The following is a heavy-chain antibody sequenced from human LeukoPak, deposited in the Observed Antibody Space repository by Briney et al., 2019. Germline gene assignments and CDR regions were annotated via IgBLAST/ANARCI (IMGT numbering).Heavy chain of an antibody. CDR2: IYTSGST. V-gene: IGHV4-4*07. CDR1: GGSISSYY. J-gene: IGHJ3*02. D-gene: IGHD6-19*01. Sequence: SETLSLTCTVSGGSISSYYWSWIRQPAEKGLQWIGRIYTSGSTNYNPSLKSRVTMSVDTSKNQFSLKLSSVTAADTAVYYCARGSRWLLAFDIWGQGAMVTVSS. CDR3: ARGSRWLLAFDI.